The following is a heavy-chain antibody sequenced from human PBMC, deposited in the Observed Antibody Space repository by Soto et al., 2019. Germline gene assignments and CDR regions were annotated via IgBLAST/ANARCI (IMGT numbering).Heavy chain of an antibody. Sequence: GGSLRLSCAASGFTFSSYWMSWVRQAPGKGLEWVANIKQDGSEKYYVDSVKGRFTISRDNAKNSLYLQMNSLRAEDTAVYYCARAPHLTYYYDSSGYYYDAFDIWGQGTMVTVSS. CDR3: ARAPHLTYYYDSSGYYYDAFDI. V-gene: IGHV3-7*03. D-gene: IGHD3-22*01. CDR2: IKQDGSEK. J-gene: IGHJ3*02. CDR1: GFTFSSYW.